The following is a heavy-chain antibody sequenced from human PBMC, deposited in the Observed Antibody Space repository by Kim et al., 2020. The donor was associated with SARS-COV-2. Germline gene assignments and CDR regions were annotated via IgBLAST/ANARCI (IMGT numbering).Heavy chain of an antibody. CDR3: VRGESGDYHRAAEYFLH. V-gene: IGHV3-74*01. J-gene: IGHJ1*01. D-gene: IGHD3-3*01. Sequence: SVKGRFTISRDNAKNTVNLQMNSLRGEDTALYYCVRGESGDYHRAAEYFLHWGQGSLVTVSA.